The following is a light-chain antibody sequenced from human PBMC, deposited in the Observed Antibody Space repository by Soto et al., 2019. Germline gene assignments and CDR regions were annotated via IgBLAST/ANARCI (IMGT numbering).Light chain of an antibody. CDR1: PGISNY. J-gene: IGKJ1*01. Sequence: DIQMTQSPSSLSASVGDRVTITCRASPGISNYLAWYQQKPLKAPKLLIYDASTLQSGVPSRFSGSGSGTEITLTISSLQPEDVATYYCQRYDSDPTFGQGTKVDIK. CDR3: QRYDSDPT. V-gene: IGKV1-27*01. CDR2: DAS.